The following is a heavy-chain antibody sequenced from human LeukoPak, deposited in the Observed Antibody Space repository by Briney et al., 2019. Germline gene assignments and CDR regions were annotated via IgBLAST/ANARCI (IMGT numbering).Heavy chain of an antibody. J-gene: IGHJ4*02. D-gene: IGHD6-19*01. CDR3: ARGPPRIAVAAYYFDY. V-gene: IGHV1-46*01. CDR2: INPSGGST. Sequence: GASVKVSCKASGYTFINYYMHWVRQAPGQGLEWMGIINPSGGSTSYAQKFQGRVTMTRDTSTSTVYMKLSSLRSEDTAVYYCARGPPRIAVAAYYFDYWGQGTLVTVSS. CDR1: GYTFINYY.